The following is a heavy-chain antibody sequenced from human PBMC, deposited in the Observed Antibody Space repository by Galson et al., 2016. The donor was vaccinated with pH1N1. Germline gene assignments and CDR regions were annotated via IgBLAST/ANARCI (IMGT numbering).Heavy chain of an antibody. CDR1: TYSFSGYY. J-gene: IGHJ6*02. V-gene: IGHV1-2*04. D-gene: IGHD1-7*01. CDR3: ATSSPHITGTTGFFGLDV. CDR2: ISPDSGGT. Sequence: SVKVSCKASTYSFSGYYIHWVRQAPGQGLGWMGWISPDSGGTVYAQKFQDWVTMTWDTSISTTYMEVTRLTSDDTAVYFCATSSPHITGTTGFFGLDVWGQGTTLTVSS.